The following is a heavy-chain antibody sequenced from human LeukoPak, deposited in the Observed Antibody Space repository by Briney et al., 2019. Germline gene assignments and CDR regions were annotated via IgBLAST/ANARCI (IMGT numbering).Heavy chain of an antibody. Sequence: GASVKVSCKASGYTFTSYGISWVRQAPGQGLEWMGWISAYNGNTNYAQKLQGRVTMTTDTSTSTAYTELRSLRSDDTAVYYCARTYYYDSSGYYYLSYYYYMDVWGKGTTVTVSS. CDR2: ISAYNGNT. V-gene: IGHV1-18*01. J-gene: IGHJ6*03. CDR1: GYTFTSYG. CDR3: ARTYYYDSSGYYYLSYYYYMDV. D-gene: IGHD3-22*01.